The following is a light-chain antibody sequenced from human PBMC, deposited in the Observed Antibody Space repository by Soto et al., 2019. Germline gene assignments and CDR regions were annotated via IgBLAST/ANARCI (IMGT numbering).Light chain of an antibody. J-gene: IGKJ1*01. CDR1: QSVSSN. V-gene: IGKV3D-15*01. Sequence: EIVMTQSPATLSLSPGERATLSCRASQSVSSNLAWYQQKPGQAPRLLIYGASTRATGIPARFSGSRSGTEFTLTISSLQSEDFAVYYCQQYSNWPPWTFGRGTKVEIK. CDR2: GAS. CDR3: QQYSNWPPWT.